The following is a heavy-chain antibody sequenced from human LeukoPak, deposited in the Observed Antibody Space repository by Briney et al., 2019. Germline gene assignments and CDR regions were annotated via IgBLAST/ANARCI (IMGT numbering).Heavy chain of an antibody. CDR2: IKQDGSEK. D-gene: IGHD3-22*01. V-gene: IGHV3-7*01. CDR3: ARRTAYYYDSSGYYSDY. J-gene: IGHJ4*02. Sequence: TGGSLRLSCAASGFTFSSYWMSWVRQAPGKGLEWVANIKQDGSEKYYVDSVKGRFTISRDNAKNSLYLQMNSLRAEDTAVYYCARRTAYYYDSSGYYSDYWGQGTLVTVSS. CDR1: GFTFSSYW.